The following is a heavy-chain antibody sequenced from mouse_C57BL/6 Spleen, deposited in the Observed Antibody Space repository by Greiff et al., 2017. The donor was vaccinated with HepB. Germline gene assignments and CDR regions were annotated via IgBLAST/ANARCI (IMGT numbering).Heavy chain of an antibody. CDR2: ISYDGSN. V-gene: IGHV3-6*01. CDR1: GYSITSGYS. CDR3: ARDGNHAMDY. J-gene: IGHJ4*01. Sequence: VQLQQSGPGLVKPSQSLSLTCSVTGYSITSGYSWNWIRQFPGNKLEWMGYISYDGSNNYNPSLKNRISITRDTSKNQFFLKLNSVTTEDTATYYCARDGNHAMDYWGQGTSVTVSS. D-gene: IGHD2-1*01.